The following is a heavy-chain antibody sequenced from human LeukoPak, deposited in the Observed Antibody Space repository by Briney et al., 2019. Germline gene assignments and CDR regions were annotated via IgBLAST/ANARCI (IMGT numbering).Heavy chain of an antibody. D-gene: IGHD2-15*01. CDR3: ARDSHNKYCSGGSCYSFYY. J-gene: IGHJ4*02. V-gene: IGHV3-30-3*01. CDR2: ISYDGSNK. CDR1: GFTFSSYA. Sequence: GGSLRLSCAASGFTFSSYAMHWVRQAPGKGLEWVAVISYDGSNKYYADSVKGRFTISRDNSKNTLYLQMNSLRSEDTAVYYCARDSHNKYCSGGSCYSFYYWGQGTLVTVSS.